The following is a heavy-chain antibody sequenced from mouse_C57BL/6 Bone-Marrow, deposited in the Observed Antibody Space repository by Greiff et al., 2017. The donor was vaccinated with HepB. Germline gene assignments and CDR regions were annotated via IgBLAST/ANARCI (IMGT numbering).Heavy chain of an antibody. CDR1: GFTFSSYA. D-gene: IGHD1-1*01. V-gene: IGHV5-4*03. Sequence: EVKLMESGGGLVKPGGSLKLSCAASGFTFSSYAMSWVRQTPEKRLEWVATISDGGSYTYYPDNVKGRFTISRDNAKNNLYLQMSHLKSEDTAMYYCAGVLGALDYWGQGTTLTVSS. CDR2: ISDGGSYT. J-gene: IGHJ2*01. CDR3: AGVLGALDY.